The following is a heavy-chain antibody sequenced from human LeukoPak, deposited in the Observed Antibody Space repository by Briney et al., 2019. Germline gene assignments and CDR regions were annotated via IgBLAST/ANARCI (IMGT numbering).Heavy chain of an antibody. CDR2: IYHSGST. Sequence: SETLSLTCTVSGYSISSGYYWGWIRQPPGKGLEWIGSIYHSGSTYYNPSLKSRVTISVDTSKNQFSLKLSSVTAADTAVYYCATDGAVAAGYWGQGTLVTVSS. CDR3: ATDGAVAAGY. V-gene: IGHV4-38-2*02. D-gene: IGHD6-19*01. CDR1: GYSISSGYY. J-gene: IGHJ4*02.